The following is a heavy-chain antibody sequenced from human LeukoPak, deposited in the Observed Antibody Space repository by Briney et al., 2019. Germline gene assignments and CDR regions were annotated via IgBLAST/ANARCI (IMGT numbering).Heavy chain of an antibody. CDR2: VYYSGDT. Sequence: SETLSLTCTVSGDSISGVYWSWIRQPPGKGLEWIGYVYYSGDTNYNPSLKSRVTMSLDTSKNQVPLRLSSVTAADTAVYYCARHPFATPFDHWGRGTLLTVSS. CDR3: ARHPFATPFDH. J-gene: IGHJ4*02. CDR1: GDSISGVY. V-gene: IGHV4-59*08. D-gene: IGHD2-15*01.